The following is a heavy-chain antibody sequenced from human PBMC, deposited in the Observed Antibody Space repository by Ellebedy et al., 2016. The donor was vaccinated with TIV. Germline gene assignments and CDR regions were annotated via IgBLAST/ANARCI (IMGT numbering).Heavy chain of an antibody. Sequence: GESLKISCEGFRFTVSSNSMTWVRQAPGKGLEWVSGIDSGGKTFYADSVTGRFTISRDNSKNTVFLQMNSLRPEDTAVYYCAAWLRFGDLVPFDPWGQGTLVTVSS. CDR2: IDSGGKT. CDR1: RFTVSSNS. V-gene: IGHV3-66*01. J-gene: IGHJ5*02. D-gene: IGHD3-10*01. CDR3: AAWLRFGDLVPFDP.